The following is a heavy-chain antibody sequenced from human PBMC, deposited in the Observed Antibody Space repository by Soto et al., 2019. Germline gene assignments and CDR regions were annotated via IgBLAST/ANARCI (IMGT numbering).Heavy chain of an antibody. D-gene: IGHD5-12*01. J-gene: IGHJ4*02. V-gene: IGHV4-61*01. CDR1: GGSVSSGSYY. CDR2: IYYSGST. CDR3: AREGRGYSGYDGY. Sequence: SETLSLTCTVSGGSVSSGSYYWSWIRQPPGNGLEWIGYIYYSGSTNYNPSLKSRVTISVDTSKNQFSLKLSSVTAADTAVYYCAREGRGYSGYDGYWGQGTLVTVSS.